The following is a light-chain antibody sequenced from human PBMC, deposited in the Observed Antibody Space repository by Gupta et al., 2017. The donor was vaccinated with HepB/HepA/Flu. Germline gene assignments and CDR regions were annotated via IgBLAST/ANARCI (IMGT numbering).Light chain of an antibody. J-gene: IGKJ3*01. CDR2: KAS. V-gene: IGKV1-5*03. CDR3: QQQNNPMFT. CDR1: QDISGW. Sequence: IQMTQSPSTLSASVGDRVTITCRASQDISGWLAWYQHKPGKAPKLLIYKASTVESGVPSRFSGSGSGTEFLLTITSRQPDDFATYYCQQQNNPMFTFGHGTNVDFK.